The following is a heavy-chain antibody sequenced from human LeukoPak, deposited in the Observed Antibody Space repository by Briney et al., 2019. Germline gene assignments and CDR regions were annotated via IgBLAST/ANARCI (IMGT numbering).Heavy chain of an antibody. V-gene: IGHV1-2*02. CDR1: GYTFTGYY. Sequence: ASVKVSCKASGYTFTGYYMHWVRQAPGQGLEWMGWINPNSGGTNYAQKFQGRVTMTRDTSISTAYMELSRLRSDDTAVYYCARAPWYCSSTSCPAFDIWGQGTMVIVSS. D-gene: IGHD2-2*01. CDR3: ARAPWYCSSTSCPAFDI. CDR2: INPNSGGT. J-gene: IGHJ3*02.